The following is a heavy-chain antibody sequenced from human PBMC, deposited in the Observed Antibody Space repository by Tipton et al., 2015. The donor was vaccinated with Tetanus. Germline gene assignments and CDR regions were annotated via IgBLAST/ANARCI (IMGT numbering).Heavy chain of an antibody. CDR3: EAQRTSEDF. CDR2: LSHXXGNI. D-gene: IGHD1-14*01. CDR1: GFTFSHFA. V-gene: IGHV3-23*01. Sequence: SLRLSCVASGFTFSHFAVSWVRRAPXRGLEWVSSLSHXXGNIYYADFARGRFTISRDNSKNTLFLQMDDLRAEDTAIYYCEAQRTSEDFWGQGTLVTASS. J-gene: IGHJ4*02.